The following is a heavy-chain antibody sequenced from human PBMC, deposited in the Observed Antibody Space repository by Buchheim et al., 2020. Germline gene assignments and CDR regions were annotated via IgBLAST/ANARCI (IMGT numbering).Heavy chain of an antibody. V-gene: IGHV1-46*01. CDR2: INPSGGST. D-gene: IGHD6-13*01. Sequence: QVQLVQSGAEVKKPGASVKVSCKASGYTFTSYDINWVRQATGQGLEWMGIINPSGGSTSYAQKFQGRVTMTRDTSTSTVYMELSSLRSEDTAVYYCARDTQQEYGMDVWGQGTT. CDR3: ARDTQQEYGMDV. J-gene: IGHJ6*02. CDR1: GYTFTSYD.